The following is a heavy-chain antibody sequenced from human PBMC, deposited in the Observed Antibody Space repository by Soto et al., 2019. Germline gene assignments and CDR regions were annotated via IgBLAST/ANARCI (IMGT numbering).Heavy chain of an antibody. CDR1: GGSFTDYF. V-gene: IGHV4-34*01. J-gene: IGHJ4*02. CDR2: INHSGTT. Sequence: SETLSLTCAVYGGSFTDYFWGWIRQPPGKGLEWIGEINHSGTTNYNPSLKSRVTISVDTSKNQFSLKMRSVTAADTAVYYCARGLRYGSAWYIYYFDSWGLGTLVTVSS. CDR3: ARGLRYGSAWYIYYFDS. D-gene: IGHD6-19*01.